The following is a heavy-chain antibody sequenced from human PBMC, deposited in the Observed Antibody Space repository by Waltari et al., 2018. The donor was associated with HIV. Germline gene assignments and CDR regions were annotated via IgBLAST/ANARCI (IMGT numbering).Heavy chain of an antibody. V-gene: IGHV3-74*01. CDR2: LNRDGRSR. CDR3: ARASHYIEFSTFDGDYYFDV. CDR1: GFSVSNHW. Sequence: VQLVESGGGSIKTGGSLRLSCTASGFSVSNHWMDWVRQGPGKGLVWVARLNRDGRSRNYADAVKGRFVISRDNARNTVYLQLNSLRVEDTAMYFCARASHYIEFSTFDGDYYFDVWGRGTRVAVSS. J-gene: IGHJ4*02. D-gene: IGHD2-15*01.